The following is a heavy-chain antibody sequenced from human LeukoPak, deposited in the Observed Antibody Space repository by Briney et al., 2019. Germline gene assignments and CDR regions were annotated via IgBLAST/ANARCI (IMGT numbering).Heavy chain of an antibody. V-gene: IGHV4-59*01. CDR3: AREAVTMIVPGAFDI. Sequence: SETLSLTCTVSGASISSSYWSWIRQPPGKGLEWIGYIYYSGSTNYNPSLKSRVTISVDTSKNQFSLKLSSVTAADTAVYYCAREAVTMIVPGAFDIWGQGTMVAVSS. CDR2: IYYSGST. J-gene: IGHJ3*02. D-gene: IGHD3-22*01. CDR1: GASISSSY.